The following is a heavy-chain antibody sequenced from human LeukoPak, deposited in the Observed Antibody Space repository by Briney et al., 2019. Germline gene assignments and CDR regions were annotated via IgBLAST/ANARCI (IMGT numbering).Heavy chain of an antibody. CDR1: GFTFSSYA. V-gene: IGHV3-30-3*01. D-gene: IGHD6-13*01. J-gene: IGHJ4*02. CDR3: ARDRIAAAGNFLAY. Sequence: PGRSLRLSCAASGFTFSSYAMHWVRQAPGKGLEWVAVISYDGSNKYYADSVKGRFTISRDNSKNTLYLQMNSLRAEDTAVYYCARDRIAAAGNFLAYWGQGTLVTVSS. CDR2: ISYDGSNK.